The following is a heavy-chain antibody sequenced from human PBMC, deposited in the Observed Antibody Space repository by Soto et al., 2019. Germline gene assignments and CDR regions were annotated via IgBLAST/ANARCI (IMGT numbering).Heavy chain of an antibody. D-gene: IGHD6-13*01. V-gene: IGHV4-4*07. CDR1: AGSISNYY. CDR2: IYSSVTT. CDR3: PRHTTYSSSWYVY. J-gene: IGHJ4*02. Sequence: SETLCLTCTVSAGSISNYYCTWIRQPAGKGLEWIVRIYSSVTTNYNASLKSRFTMPVDTSEKRFSLKLTCVTAPDTTADYCPRHTTYSSSWYVYWRKGTLVKVSS.